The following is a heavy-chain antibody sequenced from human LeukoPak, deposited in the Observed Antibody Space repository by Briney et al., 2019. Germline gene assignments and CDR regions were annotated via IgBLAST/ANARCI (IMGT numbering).Heavy chain of an antibody. Sequence: GGSLRLSCAASGFTFSNAWMSWVRQAPGKGLEWVSAISGSGGSTYYADSVKGRFTISRDNSKNTLYLQMNSLRAEDTAVYYCAKQLTLRDGYNPLDYWGQGTLVTVSS. CDR2: ISGSGGST. V-gene: IGHV3-23*01. CDR3: AKQLTLRDGYNPLDY. D-gene: IGHD5-12*01. CDR1: GFTFSNAW. J-gene: IGHJ4*02.